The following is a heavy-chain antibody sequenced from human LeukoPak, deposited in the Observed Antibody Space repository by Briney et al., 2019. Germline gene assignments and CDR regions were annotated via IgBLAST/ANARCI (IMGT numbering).Heavy chain of an antibody. CDR3: ARIEWEGPHPTLNY. Sequence: GGSLRLSCAASGFTFSSYSMNWVRQAPGKGLDWVSYISGSSSTMHYADSVKGRFTISRDNDKNSLYLQMNSLRAEDTAVYYCARIEWEGPHPTLNYWGQGTLVTVSS. V-gene: IGHV3-48*04. J-gene: IGHJ4*02. D-gene: IGHD1-26*01. CDR1: GFTFSSYS. CDR2: ISGSSSTM.